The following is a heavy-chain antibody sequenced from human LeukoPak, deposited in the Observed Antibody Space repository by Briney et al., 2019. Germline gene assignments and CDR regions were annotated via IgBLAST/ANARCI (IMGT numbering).Heavy chain of an antibody. CDR2: IIPIFGTA. D-gene: IGHD4-17*01. J-gene: IGHJ6*04. Sequence: ASVKVSCKASGGTFSGYAISWARQAPGQGLEWMGGIIPIFGTANYAQKFQGRVTITADKSTSTAYMELSSLRSEDTAVYYCARDHDYGEDYYYGMDVWGKGTTVTVSS. CDR1: GGTFSGYA. V-gene: IGHV1-69*06. CDR3: ARDHDYGEDYYYGMDV.